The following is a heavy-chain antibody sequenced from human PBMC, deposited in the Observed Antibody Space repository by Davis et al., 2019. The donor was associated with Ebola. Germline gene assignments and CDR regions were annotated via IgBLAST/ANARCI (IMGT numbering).Heavy chain of an antibody. J-gene: IGHJ6*02. Sequence: GESLKISCAASGFNISTNYMSWVRQAPGRGLQWFAVIYSGGTTYHADSVGGRFTISRDNSKNTLYLQMNGLRPEDTAVYYCARDFPNNYGLDVWGQGTTVTVSS. CDR1: GFNISTNY. CDR2: IYSGGTT. V-gene: IGHV3-53*05. CDR3: ARDFPNNYGLDV.